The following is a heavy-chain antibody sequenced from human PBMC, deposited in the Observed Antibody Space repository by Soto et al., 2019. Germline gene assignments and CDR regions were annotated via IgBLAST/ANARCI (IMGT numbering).Heavy chain of an antibody. V-gene: IGHV6-1*01. CDR1: GDSVSSNSAA. J-gene: IGHJ3*02. Sequence: SQTLSLTCAISGDSVSSNSAAWNWIRLSPSRGLEWLARTYYRSRWYNDYAASVRSRISINPDTSKNQFSLQLNSVTPEDTAVYYCARKSPTSAFDIWGQGTMVTVSS. CDR3: ARKSPTSAFDI. CDR2: TYYRSRWYN.